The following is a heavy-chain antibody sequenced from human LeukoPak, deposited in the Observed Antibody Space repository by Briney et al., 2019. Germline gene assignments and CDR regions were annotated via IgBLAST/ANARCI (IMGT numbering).Heavy chain of an antibody. V-gene: IGHV1-46*02. D-gene: IGHD1-1*01. CDR1: GNSLNSYH. CDR2: IRPGGDGP. CDR3: GRDPTYRNYFDS. Sequence: ASVKVSCKASGNSLNSYHMHWVRQAPGQGLEWLGIIRPGGDGPSYAQKFQGRVTMTRDMSTSTVYMELSSLTSDDTAVYYCGRDPTYRNYFDSWGQGTPVTVSS. J-gene: IGHJ4*02.